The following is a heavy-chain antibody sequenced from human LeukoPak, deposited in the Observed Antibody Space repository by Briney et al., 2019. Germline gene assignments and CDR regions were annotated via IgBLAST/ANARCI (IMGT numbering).Heavy chain of an antibody. D-gene: IGHD5-18*01. Sequence: GGCLRLSCIASGFTLSTSWMSWVRQAPGKGLEWVANINQDSSEKLYVDSVKGRFTISRDNAKNSLYLQMNSLRDEDTAVYYCARGGSGYSYGKIDSWGQGVLVTVSS. CDR3: ARGGSGYSYGKIDS. V-gene: IGHV3-7*01. CDR1: GFTLSTSW. CDR2: INQDSSEK. J-gene: IGHJ4*02.